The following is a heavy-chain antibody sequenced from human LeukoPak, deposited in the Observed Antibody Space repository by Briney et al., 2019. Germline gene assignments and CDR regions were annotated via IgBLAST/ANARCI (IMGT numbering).Heavy chain of an antibody. V-gene: IGHV3-73*01. CDR1: GFTFSGSA. J-gene: IGHJ6*03. D-gene: IGHD2-2*01. Sequence: GGSLRLSCAASGFTFSGSAMHWVRQASGKGLEWVGRIRSKANSYATAYAASVKGRFTISRDDSKNTAYLQMNSLRAEDTAVYYCARVWRSTSCYACYYYMDVWGKGTTVTISS. CDR3: ARVWRSTSCYACYYYMDV. CDR2: IRSKANSYAT.